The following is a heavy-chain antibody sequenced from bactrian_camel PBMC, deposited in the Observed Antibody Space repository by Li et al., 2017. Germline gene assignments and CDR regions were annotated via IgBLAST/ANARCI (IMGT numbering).Heavy chain of an antibody. CDR2: IYSDGRNT. Sequence: HVQLVESGGGSAQTGGSLRLSCTASGFTFSTYAMNWVRQAPGKGLEWVSSIYSDGRNTYYADSVKGRFTVSFDNAKNTIYLQMKSLKVEDTATYYCAAADECYGLGKVGDFWGQGTQVTVS. J-gene: IGHJ4*01. D-gene: IGHD5*01. CDR3: AAADECYGLGKVGDF. CDR1: GFTFSTYA. V-gene: IGHV3S7*01.